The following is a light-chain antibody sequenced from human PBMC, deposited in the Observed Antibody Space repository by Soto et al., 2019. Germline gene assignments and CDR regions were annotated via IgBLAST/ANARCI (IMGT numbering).Light chain of an antibody. J-gene: IGKJ1*01. CDR3: QQYGSSPWT. Sequence: ERVMTQSPATLSVSPGERATLSCRASQSVSSNLAWYQQKPGQAPRLLIYDASTRATGIPDRFSGSGSGTDFTLTISRLEPEDFAVYYCQQYGSSPWTFGQGTKVDIK. CDR2: DAS. CDR1: QSVSSN. V-gene: IGKV3-20*01.